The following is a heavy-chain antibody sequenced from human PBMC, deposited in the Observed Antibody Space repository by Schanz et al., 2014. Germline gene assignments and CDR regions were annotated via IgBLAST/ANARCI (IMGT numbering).Heavy chain of an antibody. CDR1: GGSISSSGYY. CDR3: ARLPGLYCSGGACYRGY. Sequence: QLQLQESGPGLVKPSETLSLTCTVSGGSISSSGYYWGWIRQPPGNGLEWIGSIYYSGSTYYNPSLKGRVPISVDTSKNQFSRKVPSVTATDTAVYYCARLPGLYCSGGACYRGYWGQGTLVTVSS. J-gene: IGHJ4*02. D-gene: IGHD2-15*01. CDR2: IYYSGST. V-gene: IGHV4-39*01.